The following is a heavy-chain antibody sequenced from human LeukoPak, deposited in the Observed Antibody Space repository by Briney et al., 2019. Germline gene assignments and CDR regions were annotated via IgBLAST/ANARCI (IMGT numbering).Heavy chain of an antibody. CDR2: ISYDGSNK. V-gene: IGHV3-30-3*01. Sequence: SGGSLRLSCAASGFTFSSYAMHWVRQAPGKGLEWVAVISYDGSNKYYADSVKGRFTISRDNSKNTLYLQMNSLRAEDTAVYYCARELLDYGDNPFDPWGQGTLVTVSS. CDR1: GFTFSSYA. J-gene: IGHJ5*02. CDR3: ARELLDYGDNPFDP. D-gene: IGHD4-17*01.